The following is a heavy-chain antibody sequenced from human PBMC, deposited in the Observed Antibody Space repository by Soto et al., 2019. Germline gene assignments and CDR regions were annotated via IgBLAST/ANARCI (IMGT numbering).Heavy chain of an antibody. CDR1: GGTFSSYA. CDR2: IIPIFGTA. CDR3: ASYYDSRGPLCY. J-gene: IGHJ4*02. V-gene: IGHV1-69*01. D-gene: IGHD3-22*01. Sequence: QVQLVQSGAEVKKPGSSVKVSCKASGGTFSSYAISWVRQAPGQGLEWMGGIIPIFGTANYAQKFQGRVTITADESTRTAYMELSSLSSEDTAVYYCASYYDSRGPLCYWGQGTLVTVSS.